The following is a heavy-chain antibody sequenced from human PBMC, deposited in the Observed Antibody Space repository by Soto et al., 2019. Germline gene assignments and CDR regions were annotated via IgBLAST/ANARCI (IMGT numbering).Heavy chain of an antibody. Sequence: GESLKICCKGSGYSFTSYWISWVRQMPWKGLEWMGRIDPSDSYTNYSPSFQGHVTISADKSISTAYLQWSSLKASDTAMYYCARFQEAAGDNELNTDYRGQGTLVTVSP. V-gene: IGHV5-10-1*01. CDR1: GYSFTSYW. CDR3: ARFQEAAGDNELNTDY. CDR2: IDPSDSYT. J-gene: IGHJ4*02. D-gene: IGHD6-13*01.